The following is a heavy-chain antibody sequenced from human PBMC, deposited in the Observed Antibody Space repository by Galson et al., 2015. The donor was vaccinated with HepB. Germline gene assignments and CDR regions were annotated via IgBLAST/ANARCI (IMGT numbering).Heavy chain of an antibody. D-gene: IGHD5-12*01. V-gene: IGHV3-30*18. CDR1: GFTFSSYG. CDR2: ISYDGSNK. Sequence: SLRLSCAASGFTFSSYGMHWVRQAPGKGLEWVAVISYDGSNKYYADSVKGRFTISRDNSKNTLYLQMNSLRAEDTAVYYCAKPIPGDSGYDYLSFSGFDYWGQGTLVTVSS. J-gene: IGHJ4*02. CDR3: AKPIPGDSGYDYLSFSGFDY.